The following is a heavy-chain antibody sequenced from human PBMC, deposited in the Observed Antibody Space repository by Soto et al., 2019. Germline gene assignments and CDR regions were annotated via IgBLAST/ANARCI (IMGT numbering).Heavy chain of an antibody. CDR3: ARDDNGSSWGPGWFDP. Sequence: QPGGSLRLSCAASGFTFSSYEMNWVRQAPGKGLEWVSYISSSGSTIYYADSVKGRFTISRDNAKNSLYLQMNSLRAEDTAVYYCARDDNGSSWGPGWFDPGGQGTLVTVSS. J-gene: IGHJ5*02. CDR1: GFTFSSYE. V-gene: IGHV3-48*03. D-gene: IGHD6-13*01. CDR2: ISSSGSTI.